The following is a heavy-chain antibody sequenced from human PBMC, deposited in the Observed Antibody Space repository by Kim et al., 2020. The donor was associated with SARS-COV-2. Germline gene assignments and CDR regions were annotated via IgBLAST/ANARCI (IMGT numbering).Heavy chain of an antibody. J-gene: IGHJ4*01. CDR1: GFTFSSYG. Sequence: GGSLRLSCAASGFTFSSYGMHWVRQAPGKGLEWVAVISYDGSNKYYADSVKGRFTISRDNSKNTLYLQMNSLRAEDTAVYYCAKDLKVLLWFGMVDYWG. V-gene: IGHV3-30*18. D-gene: IGHD3-10*01. CDR2: ISYDGSNK. CDR3: AKDLKVLLWFGMVDY.